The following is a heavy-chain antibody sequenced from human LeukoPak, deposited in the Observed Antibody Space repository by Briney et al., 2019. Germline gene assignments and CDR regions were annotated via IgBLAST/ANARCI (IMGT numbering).Heavy chain of an antibody. Sequence: ASVKVSCKASGYTFTSYGISWVRQAPGQGLEWMGWISAYNGNTNYAQKLQGRVTMTTDTSTSTAYMELRSLRSDDTAVYYRARDRSYYDILTGYYSPYDYWGQGTLVTVSS. J-gene: IGHJ4*02. CDR1: GYTFTSYG. V-gene: IGHV1-18*01. CDR2: ISAYNGNT. CDR3: ARDRSYYDILTGYYSPYDY. D-gene: IGHD3-9*01.